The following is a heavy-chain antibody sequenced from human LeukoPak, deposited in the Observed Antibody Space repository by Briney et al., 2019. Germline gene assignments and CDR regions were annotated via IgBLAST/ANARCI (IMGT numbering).Heavy chain of an antibody. Sequence: GGSLRLSCAASGFTFSSHWMSWVRQAPGKGLEWVAHINQDGSERHYVDSVKGRFTISRDNAKNSLILQMNSLRAEATAVYYCARWAGVTDYWGQGTLVTVSS. CDR1: GFTFSSHW. CDR3: ARWAGVTDY. V-gene: IGHV3-7*01. J-gene: IGHJ4*02. D-gene: IGHD5-18*01. CDR2: INQDGSER.